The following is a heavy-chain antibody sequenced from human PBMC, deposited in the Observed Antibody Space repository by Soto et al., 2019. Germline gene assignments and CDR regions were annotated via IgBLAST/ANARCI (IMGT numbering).Heavy chain of an antibody. V-gene: IGHV3-30-3*01. CDR2: ISYDGSNK. CDR3: ARYSNSRADYVWGSYRPHGAFDI. CDR1: GFTFSSYA. J-gene: IGHJ3*02. D-gene: IGHD3-16*02. Sequence: PGGSLRLSCAASGFTFSSYAMHWVRQAPGKGLEWVAVISYDGSNKYYADSVKGRFTISRDNSKNTLYLQMNSLRAEDTAVYYCARYSNSRADYVWGSYRPHGAFDIWGQGTMVTVSS.